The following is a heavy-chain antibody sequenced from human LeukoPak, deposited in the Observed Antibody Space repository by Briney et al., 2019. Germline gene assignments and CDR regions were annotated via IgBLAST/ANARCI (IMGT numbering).Heavy chain of an antibody. J-gene: IGHJ2*01. CDR2: IGTAGDT. V-gene: IGHV3-13*01. D-gene: IGHD6-19*01. Sequence: TGGSLRLSCAASGFTFSSYDMHWVRQATGKGLDWVSAIGTAGDTYYPGSVKGRFTISRENAKNSLYLQMNSLRAGDTAVYYCARQGAVAGSYWYFDLWGRGTLVTVSS. CDR1: GFTFSSYD. CDR3: ARQGAVAGSYWYFDL.